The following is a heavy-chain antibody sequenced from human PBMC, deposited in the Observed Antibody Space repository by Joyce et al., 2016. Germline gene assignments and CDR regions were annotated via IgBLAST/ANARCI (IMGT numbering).Heavy chain of an antibody. D-gene: IGHD2-15*01. CDR2: SMLIFATT. J-gene: IGHJ6*02. CDR1: GGPFSTYA. Sequence: QVQLVQSGAEVKKPGSSVKVSCKASGGPFSTYAITWVRQAPGQGLEWMGGSMLIFATTNYAQKFQGRVTITADESTNIAYMELSGLRSEDTAVYYCARVGVVVLVASNDGMDVWGQGTTVIVSS. V-gene: IGHV1-69*01. CDR3: ARVGVVVLVASNDGMDV.